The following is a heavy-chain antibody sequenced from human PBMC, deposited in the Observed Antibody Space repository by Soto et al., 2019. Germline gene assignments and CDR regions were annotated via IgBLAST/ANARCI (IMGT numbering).Heavy chain of an antibody. Sequence: SETLSLTCAVYGGSLSGYYWSWIRHPPGKGLEWIGEINHSGSTNYNPSLKSRVTISVDTSKNQFSLKLSSVTAADTAVYYCARRGRGLEHGFDIWGEGTMVTVSS. V-gene: IGHV4-34*01. J-gene: IGHJ3*02. D-gene: IGHD3-10*01. CDR3: ARRGRGLEHGFDI. CDR1: GGSLSGYY. CDR2: INHSGST.